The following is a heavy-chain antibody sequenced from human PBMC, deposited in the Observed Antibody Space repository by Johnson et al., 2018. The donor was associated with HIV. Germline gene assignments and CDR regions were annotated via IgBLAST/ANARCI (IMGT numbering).Heavy chain of an antibody. V-gene: IGHV3-30*04. J-gene: IGHJ3*02. Sequence: QVLLLESGGGLVQPGGSLRLSCEASGFTFSNYAMHWVRQAPGKGLEWVAVISYDGSNKYYADSVKGRFTISRDNSKNTLYLQMNSLRTEDTAVYYCARETLVWYKWNDGWRAFDSWSQGTMFTVSS. CDR1: GFTFSNYA. D-gene: IGHD1-1*01. CDR3: ARETLVWYKWNDGWRAFDS. CDR2: ISYDGSNK.